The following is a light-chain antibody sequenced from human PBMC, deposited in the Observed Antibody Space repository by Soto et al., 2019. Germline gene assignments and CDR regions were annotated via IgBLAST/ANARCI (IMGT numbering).Light chain of an antibody. CDR3: QQRSNWPLT. Sequence: EIVLTQSPATLSLSPGERATLSCRASQSVTTYLAWYQQKPGQAPRLLIYDASNRAAGIPARFSGSGSGTDFTLTISSLEPEDFAVYYWQQRSNWPLTFGGGTKEEIQ. CDR2: DAS. V-gene: IGKV3-11*01. J-gene: IGKJ4*01. CDR1: QSVTTY.